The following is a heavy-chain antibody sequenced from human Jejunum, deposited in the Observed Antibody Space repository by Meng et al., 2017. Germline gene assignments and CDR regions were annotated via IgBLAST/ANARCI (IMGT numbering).Heavy chain of an antibody. Sequence: QLHLQESGPGLVKPSETLSLSCTVSGGSLSSGSPYWGWIRQSPGKGLEWIGTAYYSGSSYYNPSLRSRVIILVETSKNQFSLRLSSVTAADTAVYYCARQMDSEYDEGYFFDYWGQGILVTVSS. CDR3: ARQMDSEYDEGYFFDY. CDR2: AYYSGSS. D-gene: IGHD2-2*03. J-gene: IGHJ4*02. CDR1: GGSLSSGSPY. V-gene: IGHV4-39*01.